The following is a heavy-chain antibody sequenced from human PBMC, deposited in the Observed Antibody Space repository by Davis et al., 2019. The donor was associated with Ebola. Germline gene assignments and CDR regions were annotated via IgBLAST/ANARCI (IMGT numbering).Heavy chain of an antibody. CDR3: AKANDSSGYSDAFDI. CDR1: GFTFDDYA. D-gene: IGHD3-22*01. Sequence: SLKISCAASGFTFDDYAMHWVRQAPGKGLEWVSGISWNSGSIGYADSVKGRFTISRDNSKNTLYLQMNSLRAEDTAVYYCAKANDSSGYSDAFDIWGQGTMVTVSS. V-gene: IGHV3-9*01. J-gene: IGHJ3*02. CDR2: ISWNSGSI.